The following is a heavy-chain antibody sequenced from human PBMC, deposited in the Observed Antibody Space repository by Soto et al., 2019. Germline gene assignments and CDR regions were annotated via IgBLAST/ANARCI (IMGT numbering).Heavy chain of an antibody. V-gene: IGHV1-18*01. D-gene: IGHD3-10*01. CDR2: SSAYNGNT. CDR1: GYTFTSYG. CDR3: ARDLPLITMVRGVILPFEP. Sequence: ASLKFSCNASGYTFTSYGISWVRQAPGQGLEWMGWSSAYNGNTNYAQKLQGRVTMTTDTSTSTAYMELRSLRSDDTAVYYCARDLPLITMVRGVILPFEPWGEGTPVTVS. J-gene: IGHJ5*02.